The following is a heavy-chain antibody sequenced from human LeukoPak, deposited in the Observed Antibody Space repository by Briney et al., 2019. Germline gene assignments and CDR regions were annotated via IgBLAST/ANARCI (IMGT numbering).Heavy chain of an antibody. CDR3: ARDRLVSSWLDY. D-gene: IGHD3-9*01. J-gene: IGHJ4*02. CDR2: IYTSGST. V-gene: IGHV4-61*02. CDR1: SGSLISGSYY. Sequence: SETLSLTCTVSSGSLISGSYYWSWIRQPAGKGLEWIGRIYTSGSTNYHPSLKSRVPISVDTSKNQFSLKLSSVTAADTAVYYCARDRLVSSWLDYWGQGTLVTVSS.